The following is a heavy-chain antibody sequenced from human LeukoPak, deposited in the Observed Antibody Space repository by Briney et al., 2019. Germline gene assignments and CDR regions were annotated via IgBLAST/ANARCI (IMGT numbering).Heavy chain of an antibody. CDR1: GGSISSSSYY. CDR2: IYYSGST. Sequence: SETLSPTCTVSGGSISSSSYYWGWIRQPPGKGLEWIGSIYYSGSTYYNPSLKSRVTISVDTSKNQFSLKLSSVTAADTAVYYCARRNYYDSSGYYFDYWGQGTLVTVSS. CDR3: ARRNYYDSSGYYFDY. J-gene: IGHJ4*02. D-gene: IGHD3-22*01. V-gene: IGHV4-39*01.